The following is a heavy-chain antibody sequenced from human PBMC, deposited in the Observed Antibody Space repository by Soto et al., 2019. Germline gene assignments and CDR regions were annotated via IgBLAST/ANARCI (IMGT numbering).Heavy chain of an antibody. J-gene: IGHJ5*02. D-gene: IGHD6-19*01. V-gene: IGHV4-39*01. CDR2: IYYSGST. CDR3: ARPKQGVAATLGVENWFDP. Sequence: SETLSLTCTVSGGSISSSSYYWGWIRQPPGKGLEWIGSIYYSGSTYYNPSLKSRVTISVDTSKNQFSLKLSSVTAADTAVYYCARPKQGVAATLGVENWFDPWGQGTLVTVSS. CDR1: GGSISSSSYY.